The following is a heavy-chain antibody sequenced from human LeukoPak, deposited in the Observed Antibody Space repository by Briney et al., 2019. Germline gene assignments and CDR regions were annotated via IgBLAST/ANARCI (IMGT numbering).Heavy chain of an antibody. J-gene: IGHJ6*03. Sequence: GASVKVSCRASGYTFTSFGISWVRQAPGQGLEWMGWISAYNGNTNYAQKLQGRVTITTDESTSTAYMELSSLRSEDTAVYYCARSIFPFGPRYYYYMDVWGKGTTVTVSS. CDR1: GYTFTSFG. V-gene: IGHV1-18*01. CDR3: ARSIFPFGPRYYYYMDV. CDR2: ISAYNGNT. D-gene: IGHD3-3*01.